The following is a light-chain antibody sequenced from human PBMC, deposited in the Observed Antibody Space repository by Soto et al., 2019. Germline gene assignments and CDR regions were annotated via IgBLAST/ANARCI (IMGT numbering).Light chain of an antibody. CDR3: QQRSNWPSLT. CDR2: DAS. Sequence: EIVLTQSPGILSLSPGERASLPCGASQSISSSFLAWYQQKPGQAPRLLIYDASNRATGIPARFSGSGSGTDFTLTISSLEPEDFAVYYCQQRSNWPSLTFGGGTKVDI. J-gene: IGKJ4*01. CDR1: QSISSS. V-gene: IGKV3-11*01.